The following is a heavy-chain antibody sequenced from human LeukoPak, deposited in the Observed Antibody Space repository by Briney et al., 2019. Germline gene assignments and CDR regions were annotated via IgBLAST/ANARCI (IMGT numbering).Heavy chain of an antibody. CDR3: AREDYYNSGGYYLDY. J-gene: IGHJ4*02. V-gene: IGHV4-38-2*02. Sequence: SETLSLTCTVSGYSISRGYSWGWIRQPPGKGLEWIGNIYHSGSTNYGPSLKSRVTISVDTSKNQFSLKLSSVTAADTAVYFCAREDYYNSGGYYLDYWGQGTLVTVSS. CDR1: GYSISRGYS. D-gene: IGHD3-22*01. CDR2: IYHSGST.